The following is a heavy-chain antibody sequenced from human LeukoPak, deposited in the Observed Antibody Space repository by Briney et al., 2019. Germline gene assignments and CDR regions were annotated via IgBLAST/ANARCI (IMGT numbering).Heavy chain of an antibody. J-gene: IGHJ4*02. CDR1: RFIFSNYW. V-gene: IGHV3-74*01. CDR2: INSDGITS. Sequence: PGGSLRLSCAASRFIFSNYWMHWVRQAPGKGLVWVSRINSDGITSTYADSVKGRFTISRDNAKNTLYLQMNSLRAEDTAVYYCARETAVSGGVFFDYWGQGTLVTVSS. CDR3: ARETAVSGGVFFDY. D-gene: IGHD1-14*01.